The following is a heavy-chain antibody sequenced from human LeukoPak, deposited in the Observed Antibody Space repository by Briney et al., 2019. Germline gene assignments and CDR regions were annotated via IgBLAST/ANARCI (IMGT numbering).Heavy chain of an antibody. CDR2: IKSKTDGETT. D-gene: IGHD3-10*01. CDR3: TTDLGTYYHGSQRLIPIDY. Sequence: GGSLRLACVDSGFTFTNAWMSWVRQAPGKGLEWVGRIKSKTDGETTNYAEPVRGRFTISRDDSKSAVYLQMNSLKIEDTAVYYCTTDLGTYYHGSQRLIPIDYWGQGTLVTVSS. V-gene: IGHV3-15*01. CDR1: GFTFTNAW. J-gene: IGHJ4*02.